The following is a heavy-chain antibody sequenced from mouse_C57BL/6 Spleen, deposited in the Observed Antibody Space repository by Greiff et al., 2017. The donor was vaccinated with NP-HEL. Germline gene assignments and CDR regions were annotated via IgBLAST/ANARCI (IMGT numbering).Heavy chain of an antibody. D-gene: IGHD4-1*01. J-gene: IGHJ2*01. CDR1: GYSITSGYY. Sequence: EVKLMESGPGLVKPSQSLSLTCSVTGYSITSGYYWNWIRQFPGNKLEWMGYISYDGSNNYNPSLKNRISITRDTSKNQFFLKLNSVTTEDTATYYCARAGGLGQYFDYWGQGTTLTVSS. CDR3: ARAGGLGQYFDY. V-gene: IGHV3-6*01. CDR2: ISYDGSN.